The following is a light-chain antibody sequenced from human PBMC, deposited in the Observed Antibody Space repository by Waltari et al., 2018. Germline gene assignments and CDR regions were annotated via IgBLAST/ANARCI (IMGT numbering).Light chain of an antibody. CDR2: GSS. CDR1: QNIGNS. Sequence: EIVLTQSPGTLSLFPGEWATLSGRASQNIGNSLAWYQHKPGQGPRLLIYGSSTRATGIPDRFRGSGSGTDFSLTISRLEPEDFAVFYCQQYATSPPTFGPGTRLD. CDR3: QQYATSPPT. V-gene: IGKV3-20*01. J-gene: IGKJ3*01.